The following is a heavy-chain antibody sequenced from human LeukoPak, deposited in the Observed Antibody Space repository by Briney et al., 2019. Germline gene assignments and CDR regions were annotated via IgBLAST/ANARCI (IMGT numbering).Heavy chain of an antibody. V-gene: IGHV3-48*03. D-gene: IGHD6-19*01. Sequence: GGSLRLSCAASGFTFSSYEMNWVRQAPGKELEWVSYISSGGDIMYYADSVKGRFTISRDNAKNTLYLQMNSLRAEDTAVYYCARDTAVADYYYYYYMDVWGKGTTVTISS. J-gene: IGHJ6*03. CDR2: ISSGGDIM. CDR3: ARDTAVADYYYYYYMDV. CDR1: GFTFSSYE.